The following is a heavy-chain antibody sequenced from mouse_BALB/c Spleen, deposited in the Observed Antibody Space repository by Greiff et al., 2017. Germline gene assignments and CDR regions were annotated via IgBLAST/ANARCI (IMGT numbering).Heavy chain of an antibody. CDR1: GFAFSRYW. Sequence: EVKLVESGGGLVQPGGSLKLSCAASGFAFSRYWMSWVRQAPGKGLEWIGEINPDSSTINYTPSLKDKFIISRDNAKNTLYLQMSKVRSEDTALYYCARRHYYGSSYGYFDVWGAGTTVTVSS. V-gene: IGHV4-1*02. D-gene: IGHD1-1*01. CDR3: ARRHYYGSSYGYFDV. CDR2: INPDSSTI. J-gene: IGHJ1*01.